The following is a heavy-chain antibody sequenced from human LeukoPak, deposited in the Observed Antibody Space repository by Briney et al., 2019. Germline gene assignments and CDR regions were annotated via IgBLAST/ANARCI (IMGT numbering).Heavy chain of an antibody. D-gene: IGHD1-14*01. J-gene: IGHJ6*02. CDR3: ARDIAEHGMDV. CDR2: ISSSNTIK. Sequence: GGSLRLSCTASGFTFSDYWMSWVRQAPGKGLEWVSYISSSNTIKKYADSVKGRFTISRDNAKSSLYLQMNSLRAEDTAVYYCARDIAEHGMDVWGQGTTVTVSS. CDR1: GFTFSDYW. V-gene: IGHV3-11*06.